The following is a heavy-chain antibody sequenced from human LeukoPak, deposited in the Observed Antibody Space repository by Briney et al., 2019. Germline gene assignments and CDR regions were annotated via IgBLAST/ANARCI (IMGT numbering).Heavy chain of an antibody. V-gene: IGHV3-7*01. CDR1: GFSFTTYW. J-gene: IGHJ4*02. D-gene: IGHD1-14*01. CDR2: IKQDGSEK. Sequence: GGSVRLSCAASGFSFTTYWMSWVRQAPGKGLEWVANIKQDGSEKYYVDSVKGRFTISRDNAKNSLYLQMNSLRAEDTAVYYCARGRTLFDYWGQGTLVTVSS. CDR3: ARGRTLFDY.